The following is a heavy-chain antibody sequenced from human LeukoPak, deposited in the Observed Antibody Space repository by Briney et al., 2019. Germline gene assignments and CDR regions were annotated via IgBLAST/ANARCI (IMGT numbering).Heavy chain of an antibody. Sequence: GRSLRLSCAASGFTFSSYGMHWVRQAPGKGLEWVAVISYDGSNKYYADSVKGRFTISRDNSKNTLYLQMNSLRAEDTAVYYCAKVRGPDFDWLPPFDYWGQGTLVTVSS. V-gene: IGHV3-30*18. CDR1: GFTFSSYG. CDR2: ISYDGSNK. D-gene: IGHD3-9*01. CDR3: AKVRGPDFDWLPPFDY. J-gene: IGHJ4*02.